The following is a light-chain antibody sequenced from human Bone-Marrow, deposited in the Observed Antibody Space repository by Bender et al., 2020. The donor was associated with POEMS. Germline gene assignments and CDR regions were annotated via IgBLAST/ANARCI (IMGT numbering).Light chain of an antibody. CDR3: CSYADNSVWV. CDR1: STDVIGYEY. V-gene: IGLV2-14*01. Sequence: QPALTQPASVSGSPEQSITISCTGTSTDVIGYEYVSWYQQHPGKAPKLILYDVRIRPSGVSTRFSGSKSDNTASLTIFGLQAEDEADVYYCSYADNSVWVFGGGTTLTVL. CDR2: DVR. J-gene: IGLJ3*02.